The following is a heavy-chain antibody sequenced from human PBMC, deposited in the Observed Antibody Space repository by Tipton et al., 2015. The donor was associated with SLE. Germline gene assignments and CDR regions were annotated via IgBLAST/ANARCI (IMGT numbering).Heavy chain of an antibody. CDR1: GFSFSVSA. Sequence: SLRLSCATSGFSFSVSAMAWVRQAPGKGLEWISSISGRGSSPYYADSVKGRFSISRDNSKNTLYLQMDSLRAEDTAIYYCSATGSSLLGWFDPWGQGTLVTVSS. J-gene: IGHJ5*02. V-gene: IGHV3-23*01. CDR2: ISGRGSSP. D-gene: IGHD1-26*01. CDR3: SATGSSLLGWFDP.